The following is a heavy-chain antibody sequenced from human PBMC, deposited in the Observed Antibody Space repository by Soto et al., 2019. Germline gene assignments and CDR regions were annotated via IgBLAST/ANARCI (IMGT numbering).Heavy chain of an antibody. Sequence: VGSLRLSCAASGFTVSSNYMSWVRQAPGKGLEWVSVIYSGGSTYYADSVKGRFTISRDNSKNTLYLQMNSLRAEDTAVYYCARATVARRYYGMDVWGQGTTVTV. CDR3: ARATVARRYYGMDV. CDR1: GFTVSSNY. V-gene: IGHV3-53*01. J-gene: IGHJ6*02. CDR2: IYSGGST. D-gene: IGHD6-19*01.